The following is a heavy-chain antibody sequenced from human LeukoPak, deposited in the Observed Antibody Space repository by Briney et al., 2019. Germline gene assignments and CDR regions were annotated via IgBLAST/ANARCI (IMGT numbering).Heavy chain of an antibody. CDR2: ISSSSSTI. Sequence: GGSLRLSCTASGFTFGDYGMSWVRQAPGKGLEWVSYISSSSSTIYYADSVKGRFTISRDNAKNSLYLQMNSLRAEDTAVYYCAREEYCSGGSCYSNYYGMDVWGQGTTVTVSS. J-gene: IGHJ6*02. V-gene: IGHV3-48*04. CDR1: GFTFGDYG. D-gene: IGHD2-15*01. CDR3: AREEYCSGGSCYSNYYGMDV.